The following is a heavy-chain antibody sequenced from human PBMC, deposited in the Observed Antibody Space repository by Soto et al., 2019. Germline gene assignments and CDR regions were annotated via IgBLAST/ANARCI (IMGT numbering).Heavy chain of an antibody. Sequence: ASVKVSCKASGYTFTSYGISWVGQAPVQGLEWMGWISAYNGNKNYAQKLQGRVTMTTDKSTSTAYMEMRSLRYDDTAVYYCARDRGRHGVVLIPRTWFDPWG. J-gene: IGHJ5*02. V-gene: IGHV1-18*01. CDR2: ISAYNGNK. CDR1: GYTFTSYG. CDR3: ARDRGRHGVVLIPRTWFDP. D-gene: IGHD3-3*01.